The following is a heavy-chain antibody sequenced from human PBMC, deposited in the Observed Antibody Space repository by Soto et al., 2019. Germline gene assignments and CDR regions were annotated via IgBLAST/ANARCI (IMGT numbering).Heavy chain of an antibody. CDR1: GCSISSYY. J-gene: IGHJ5*02. Sequence: PSETLSLTCTVSGCSISSYYWSWIRQPPGKGLEWIGYIYYSGSTNYNPSLKSRVTISVDTSKNQFSLKLSSVTAADTAVYYCARALITMVRGPWFDPWGQGTLVTVSS. CDR3: ARALITMVRGPWFDP. CDR2: IYYSGST. D-gene: IGHD3-10*01. V-gene: IGHV4-59*08.